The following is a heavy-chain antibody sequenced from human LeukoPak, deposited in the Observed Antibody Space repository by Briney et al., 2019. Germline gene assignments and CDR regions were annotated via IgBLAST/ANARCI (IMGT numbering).Heavy chain of an antibody. Sequence: SETLSLTCTVSGGSISSGGYYWSWIRQHPEKGLEWIGYIYYSGSTDYNPSLKSRVTISVDTSRNQFSLKLSSVTAADTAVYYCARDRGLGYCSGGSCLNGMDVWGQGTTVTVSS. CDR2: IYYSGST. V-gene: IGHV4-31*03. CDR3: ARDRGLGYCSGGSCLNGMDV. CDR1: GGSISSGGYY. D-gene: IGHD2-15*01. J-gene: IGHJ6*02.